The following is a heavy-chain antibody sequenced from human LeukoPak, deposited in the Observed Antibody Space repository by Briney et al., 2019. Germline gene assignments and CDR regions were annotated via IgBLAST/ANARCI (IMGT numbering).Heavy chain of an antibody. J-gene: IGHJ4*02. D-gene: IGHD6-19*01. CDR1: GYTFTSYY. V-gene: IGHV1-46*01. Sequence: ASVKVSCKASGYTFTSYYMHWVRQATGQGLEWMGIINPSGGSTSYAQKFQGRVTMTRDTSTSTVYMELSSLRSEDTAVYYCARATAVAAPFDYWGQGTLVTVSS. CDR3: ARATAVAAPFDY. CDR2: INPSGGST.